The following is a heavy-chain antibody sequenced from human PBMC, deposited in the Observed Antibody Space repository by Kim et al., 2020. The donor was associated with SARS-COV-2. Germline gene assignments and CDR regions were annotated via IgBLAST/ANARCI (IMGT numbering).Heavy chain of an antibody. CDR3: ARDNPLPTATTKNAFDI. J-gene: IGHJ3*02. CDR1: GYSLTDYY. V-gene: IGHV1-2*02. D-gene: IGHD2-2*01. Sequence: ASVKVSCKASGYSLTDYYVHWVRQAPGQGLEWMGWINPKRSGDTNYAQKFQGRVTMTRDTSVSTAYMELSGLRSDDTAVYYCARDNPLPTATTKNAFDIWGQGTLVTVSS. CDR2: INPKRSGDT.